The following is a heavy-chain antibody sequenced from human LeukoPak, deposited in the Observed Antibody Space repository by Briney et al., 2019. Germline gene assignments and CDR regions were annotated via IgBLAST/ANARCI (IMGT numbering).Heavy chain of an antibody. CDR2: ISGSGGST. D-gene: IGHD5-18*01. Sequence: PGGSLRLSCAASGFTFSSYAMSWVRQAPGKGLEWVSGISGSGGSTHYADSVKDRFTISRDNSKNTLYLQMNSLKTEDTAVYYCTRGYSSVSIYAFDIWGQGTMVTVSS. J-gene: IGHJ3*02. CDR1: GFTFSSYA. V-gene: IGHV3-23*01. CDR3: TRGYSSVSIYAFDI.